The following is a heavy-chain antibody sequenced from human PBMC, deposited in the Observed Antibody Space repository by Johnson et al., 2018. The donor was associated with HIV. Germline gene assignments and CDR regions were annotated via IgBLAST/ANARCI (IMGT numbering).Heavy chain of an antibody. CDR3: ARGPLPGMSPFDI. V-gene: IGHV3-66*02. Sequence: VQLVESGGGLVQPGGSLRLSCAASGFIVSDNYMSWVRQAPGKGLEWVSVIYSGGNTFYADSVKGRFTITRDNSKNTLSLQMDSLRVEDTAVYFCARGPLPGMSPFDIWGQGTMVTVSP. CDR1: GFIVSDNY. J-gene: IGHJ3*02. CDR2: IYSGGNT.